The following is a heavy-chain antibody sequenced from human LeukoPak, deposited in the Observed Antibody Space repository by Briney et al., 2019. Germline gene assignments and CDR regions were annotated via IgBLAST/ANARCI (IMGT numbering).Heavy chain of an antibody. V-gene: IGHV4-39*01. CDR3: ARHYHYGSGTYMPFDI. J-gene: IGHJ3*02. CDR2: IYYSGST. CDR1: SGSISSTTYY. Sequence: PSEALSLTCTVSSGSISSTTYYWGWILQPPGEGLEWIGSIYYSGSTFYNPSLKSRVTISVDTSKNQISLKLSSVTAADTAVYYCARHYHYGSGTYMPFDIWGQGTMVTVSP. D-gene: IGHD3-10*01.